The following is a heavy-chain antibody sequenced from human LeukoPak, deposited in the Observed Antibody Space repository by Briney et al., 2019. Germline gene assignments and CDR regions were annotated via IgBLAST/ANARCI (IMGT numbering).Heavy chain of an antibody. J-gene: IGHJ4*02. CDR3: AKRIQSAMATGY. CDR2: IGGSGGST. V-gene: IGHV3-23*01. D-gene: IGHD5-18*01. CDR1: GFTFSNSA. Sequence: GGSLRLSCAASGFTFSNSALSWVRQAPGKGLEWVSDIGGSGGSTYYADSVKGRFTISRDNSKNTLYLQMNSLRAEDTAVYYCAKRIQSAMATGYWGQGTLVTVSS.